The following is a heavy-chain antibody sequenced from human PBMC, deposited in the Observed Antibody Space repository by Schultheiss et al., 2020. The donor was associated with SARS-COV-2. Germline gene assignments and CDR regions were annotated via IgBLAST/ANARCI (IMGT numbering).Heavy chain of an antibody. CDR1: GFTFDYYA. V-gene: IGHV3-9*01. CDR2: ISWNSGNI. Sequence: GGSLRLSCAASGFTFDYYAMHWVRQAPGKGLEWVSGISWNSGNIGYADSVKGRFTISRDNAKNSLYLQMNSLRVEDTAVYYCAKGVQLWSYGMDVWGQGTTVTVSS. J-gene: IGHJ6*02. CDR3: AKGVQLWSYGMDV. D-gene: IGHD5-18*01.